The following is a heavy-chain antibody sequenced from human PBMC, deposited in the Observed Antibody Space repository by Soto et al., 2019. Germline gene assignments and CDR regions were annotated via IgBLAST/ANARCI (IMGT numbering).Heavy chain of an antibody. Sequence: GGSLRLSCAASGFTFSSYWMSWVRQAPGKGLEWVANIKQDGSEKYYVDSVKGRFTISRDNAKNSLYLQMNSLRAEDTAVYYCARDVVSSGWYWYFDLWGRGTLVTVSS. CDR1: GFTFSSYW. D-gene: IGHD6-19*01. CDR3: ARDVVSSGWYWYFDL. V-gene: IGHV3-7*01. CDR2: IKQDGSEK. J-gene: IGHJ2*01.